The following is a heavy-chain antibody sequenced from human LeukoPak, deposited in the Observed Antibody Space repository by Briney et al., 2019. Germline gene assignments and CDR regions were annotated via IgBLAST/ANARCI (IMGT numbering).Heavy chain of an antibody. CDR1: GGSISSSSYY. CDR2: IYYSGST. J-gene: IGHJ5*02. V-gene: IGHV4-39*01. CDR3: ARDPMIYPYNWLDP. D-gene: IGHD3/OR15-3a*01. Sequence: SDTLSLTCTVSGGSISSSSYYWGWIRQPPGKGLEWIGSIYYSGSTYYNPSLKSQVTISVDTSKNQFSLKLSSVTAADTAVYYCARDPMIYPYNWLDPWGQGTLVTVSS.